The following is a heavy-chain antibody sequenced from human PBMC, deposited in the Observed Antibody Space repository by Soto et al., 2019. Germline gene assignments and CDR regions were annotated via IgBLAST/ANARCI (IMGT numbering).Heavy chain of an antibody. J-gene: IGHJ3*02. Sequence: QVQLVQSGAEVKKPGSSVKVSCKASGGTFSSYAISWVRQAPGQGLEWMGGIIPIFGTANYAQKFQGRVTITADESTTTAYLELSSLRSEETAVYYCTRFRADYYDSRVGTNDAFDIWGQGTMVTVSS. D-gene: IGHD3-22*01. V-gene: IGHV1-69*12. CDR2: IIPIFGTA. CDR1: GGTFSSYA. CDR3: TRFRADYYDSRVGTNDAFDI.